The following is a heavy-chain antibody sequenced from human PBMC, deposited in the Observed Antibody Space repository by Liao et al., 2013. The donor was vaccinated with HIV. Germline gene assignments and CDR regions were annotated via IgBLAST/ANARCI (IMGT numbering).Heavy chain of an antibody. Sequence: QLQLQESGPGLVKPSETLSLTCTVSGGSISSSSYYWGWIRQPPGKGLEWIASVHYGGSTYFNPSLKSRVILSVDTSKNQFSLKLSSVTAADTTVYYCARAMLGRGHAFDIWGQGTMVTVSS. CDR2: VHYGGST. V-gene: IGHV4-39*07. J-gene: IGHJ3*02. CDR3: ARAMLGRGHAFDI. D-gene: IGHD3-10*02. CDR1: GGSISSSSYY.